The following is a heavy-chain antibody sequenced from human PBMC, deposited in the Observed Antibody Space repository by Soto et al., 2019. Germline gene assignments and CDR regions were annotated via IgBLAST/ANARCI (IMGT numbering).Heavy chain of an antibody. CDR3: ARGGSSSSMSDY. CDR2: INPNSCGT. J-gene: IGHJ4*02. CDR1: GYTFTGYY. Sequence: QVQLVQSGAEVKKPGASVKVSCKASGYTFTGYYMHWVRQAPGQGLEWMGWINPNSCGTNYAQKFQGWVTMTRDTSISTAYMELSRLRSDDTAVYYCARGGSSSSMSDYWGQGTLVTVSS. V-gene: IGHV1-2*04. D-gene: IGHD6-6*01.